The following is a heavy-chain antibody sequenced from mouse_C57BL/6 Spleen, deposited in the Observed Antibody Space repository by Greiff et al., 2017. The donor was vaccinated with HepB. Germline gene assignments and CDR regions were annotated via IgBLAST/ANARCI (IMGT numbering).Heavy chain of an antibody. Sequence: ESGPGMVKPSQSLSLTCTVTGYSITSGYDWHWIRHFPGNKLEWMGYISYSGSTNYNPSLKSRISITHDTSKNHFFLKLNSVTTEDTATYYCARDLGGYAMDYWGQGTSVTVSS. CDR2: ISYSGST. V-gene: IGHV3-1*01. J-gene: IGHJ4*01. CDR1: GYSITSGYD. CDR3: ARDLGGYAMDY.